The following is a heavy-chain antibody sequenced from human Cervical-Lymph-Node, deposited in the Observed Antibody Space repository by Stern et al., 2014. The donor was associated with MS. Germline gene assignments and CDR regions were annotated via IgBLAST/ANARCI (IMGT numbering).Heavy chain of an antibody. J-gene: IGHJ5*02. V-gene: IGHV4-61*02. Sequence: VQLVESGPGLVKPSQTLSLTCTVSGGSISSSGYYWSWIRQPADKGLEWIGRIHDSGSTYYNPSLKSRLTISMETATNQFSLLLPSGTAADTAVYYCATTRWDLFTWNWFDPWGQGTLVTVSS. CDR1: GGSISSSGYY. CDR3: ATTRWDLFTWNWFDP. CDR2: IHDSGST. D-gene: IGHD1-26*01.